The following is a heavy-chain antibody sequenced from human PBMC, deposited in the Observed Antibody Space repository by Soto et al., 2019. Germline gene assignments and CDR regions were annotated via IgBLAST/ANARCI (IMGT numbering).Heavy chain of an antibody. CDR2: ISSSGSTI. J-gene: IGHJ4*02. D-gene: IGHD3-22*01. V-gene: IGHV3-48*03. Sequence: VGSLRLSCAASGFTFSSYEMNWVRQAPGKGLEWVSYISSSGSTIYYADSVKGRFTISRDNAKNSLYLQMNSLRAEDTAVYYCARFSGYLLACDYWGQGTLVTVSS. CDR1: GFTFSSYE. CDR3: ARFSGYLLACDY.